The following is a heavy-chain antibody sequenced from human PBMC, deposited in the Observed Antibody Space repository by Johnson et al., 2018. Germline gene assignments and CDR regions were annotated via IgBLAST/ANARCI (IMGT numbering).Heavy chain of an antibody. D-gene: IGHD3-9*01. Sequence: QVQLQESGPGLVKPSETLSLTCTVSGGSISSYYWSWIRQPPGKGLEWIGYIYYSGSTNYNPSLKSRVTISGDTSKNQFSLKLSSVTAADTAVYYCARGEYYDILTGYYSSWFDPWGQGTLVTVSS. CDR3: ARGEYYDILTGYYSSWFDP. CDR2: IYYSGST. J-gene: IGHJ5*02. V-gene: IGHV4-59*01. CDR1: GGSISSYY.